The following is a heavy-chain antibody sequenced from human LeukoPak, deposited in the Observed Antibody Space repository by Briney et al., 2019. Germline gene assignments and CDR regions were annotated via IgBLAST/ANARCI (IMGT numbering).Heavy chain of an antibody. CDR3: ARAMSTFGGVRNYFDS. D-gene: IGHD3-16*01. CDR1: GGSISSGDYY. Sequence: SETLSLTCTVSGGSISSGDYYWSWIRQPPGKGLEWIGSIYYSGSTYYNPSLKSRVTISVDTSKNQFSLKLSSVTAADTAVYYCARAMSTFGGVRNYFDSWGRGTLVTVSS. CDR2: IYYSGST. V-gene: IGHV4-39*07. J-gene: IGHJ4*02.